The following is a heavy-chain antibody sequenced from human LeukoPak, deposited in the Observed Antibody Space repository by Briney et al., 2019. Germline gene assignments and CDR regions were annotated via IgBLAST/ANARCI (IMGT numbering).Heavy chain of an antibody. CDR2: IYYSGST. V-gene: IGHV4-61*01. J-gene: IGHJ4*02. CDR1: GGSISSSSYY. D-gene: IGHD5-24*01. CDR3: ARGRDGYFDY. Sequence: SETLSLTCTVSGGSISSSSYYWSWIRQPPGKGLEWIGYIYYSGSTNYNPSLKSRVTISVDTSKNQFSLRLSSVTAADTAVYYCARGRDGYFDYWGQGTLVTVSS.